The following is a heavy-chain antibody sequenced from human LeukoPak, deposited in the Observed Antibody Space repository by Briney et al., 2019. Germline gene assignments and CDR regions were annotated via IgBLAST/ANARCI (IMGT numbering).Heavy chain of an antibody. D-gene: IGHD7-27*01. CDR3: ARKLTGSFDI. CDR1: GFTFSSYG. J-gene: IGHJ3*02. Sequence: GGSLRLSCAASGFTFSSYGMNWVRQAPVKGLEWVSSISGTSAYIYYAGSVRGRFTISRDNAKNSLYLQMNSLRAEDTAVYFCARKLTGSFDIWGQGTMVTVSS. V-gene: IGHV3-21*01. CDR2: ISGTSAYI.